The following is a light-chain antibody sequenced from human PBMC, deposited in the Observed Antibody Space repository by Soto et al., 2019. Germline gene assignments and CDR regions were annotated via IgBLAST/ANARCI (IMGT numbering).Light chain of an antibody. CDR2: GAS. CDR1: QSVSSN. Sequence: EIVRTQSKATLSLSPGERATLSCRASQSVSSNLAWYQQKPGQAPRLLIYGASTRATGIPARFSGSGSGTEFTLTISSLQSEDFAIYYCQQYNNGPPYPFGQGSKVDIK. CDR3: QQYNNGPPYP. V-gene: IGKV3-15*01. J-gene: IGKJ2*01.